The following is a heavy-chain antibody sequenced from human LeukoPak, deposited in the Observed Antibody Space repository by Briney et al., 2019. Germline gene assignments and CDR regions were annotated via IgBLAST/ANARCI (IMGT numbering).Heavy chain of an antibody. J-gene: IGHJ4*02. D-gene: IGHD5-12*01. Sequence: PGGSLRLSCAASGFTFSSYAMHWVRQAPGKGLEYVSAISSNGGSTYYANSVKGRFTISRDNSKNTLHLQMGSLRAEDMAVYYCARLHGYALDYWGQGTLVTVSS. CDR3: ARLHGYALDY. CDR1: GFTFSSYA. V-gene: IGHV3-64*01. CDR2: ISSNGGST.